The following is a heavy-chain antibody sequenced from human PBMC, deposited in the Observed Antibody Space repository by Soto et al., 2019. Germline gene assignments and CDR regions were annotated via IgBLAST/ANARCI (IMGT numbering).Heavy chain of an antibody. CDR1: GGTFSSYT. V-gene: IGHV1-69*02. CDR2: INPILGRA. Sequence: QVQLVQSGAEVKKPGSSVKVSCKASGGTFSSYTISWVRQAPGQGLGWMGRINPILGRANYAQKFQGRVTITADKSTSTAYMELSSLRSEDSAVYYCASQGSESYYHFDYWGQGTMLTVSS. D-gene: IGHD1-26*01. J-gene: IGHJ4*02. CDR3: ASQGSESYYHFDY.